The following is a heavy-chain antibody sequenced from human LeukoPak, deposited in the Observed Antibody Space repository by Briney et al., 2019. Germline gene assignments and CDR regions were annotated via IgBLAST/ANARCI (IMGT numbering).Heavy chain of an antibody. D-gene: IGHD5-12*01. CDR1: GFTFSSYA. J-gene: IGHJ6*03. Sequence: GGSLRLSCAASGFTFSSYAMHWVRQAPGKGLEWVAFIRYDGSNKYYADSVKGRFTISRDNSKNTLFLQMSSLRAEDTAVYYCAKSFISRGYSGYDYPHYYYYYMDVWGKGTTVTISS. CDR2: IRYDGSNK. V-gene: IGHV3-30*02. CDR3: AKSFISRGYSGYDYPHYYYYYMDV.